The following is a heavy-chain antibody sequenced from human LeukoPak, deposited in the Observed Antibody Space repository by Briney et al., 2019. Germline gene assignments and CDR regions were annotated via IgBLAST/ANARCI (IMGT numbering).Heavy chain of an antibody. D-gene: IGHD6-6*01. CDR1: GGSISSSDYY. Sequence: PSETLSLTCTVSGGSISSSDYYWSWIRQPPGKGLEWIGYIYYSGSTNYNPSLKSRVTISVDRSKNQFSLKLSSVTAADTAVYYCARDLQIAARSGAFDIWGQGTMVTVSS. CDR2: IYYSGST. J-gene: IGHJ3*02. CDR3: ARDLQIAARSGAFDI. V-gene: IGHV4-61*08.